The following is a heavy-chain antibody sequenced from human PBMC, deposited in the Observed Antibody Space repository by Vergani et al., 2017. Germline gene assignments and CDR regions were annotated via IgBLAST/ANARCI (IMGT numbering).Heavy chain of an antibody. J-gene: IGHJ5*02. CDR3: ARVNWNYVRSLNWFDP. Sequence: EVQLVESGGGLVKPGGSLRLSCAASGFTFSSYSMNWVRQAPGKGLEWVSYISSSGSTIYYADSVKGRFTISRDNAKNSLYLQMNSLRAEDTAVYYCARVNWNYVRSLNWFDPWGQGTLVTVSS. V-gene: IGHV3-21*05. D-gene: IGHD1-7*01. CDR2: ISSSGSTI. CDR1: GFTFSSYS.